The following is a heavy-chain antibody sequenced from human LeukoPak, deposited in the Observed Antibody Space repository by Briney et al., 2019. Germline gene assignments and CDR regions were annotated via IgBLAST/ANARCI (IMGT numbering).Heavy chain of an antibody. CDR1: GFTFSTYW. Sequence: PGGSLRLSCAASGFTFSTYWMSWVRQAPGKGLEWVANIKQDGFEKNYVDSVKGRFTISRDNAKNSVFVQMTSLRAEDTAVYYCARKTESSSWIFDYWGQGTLVTVSS. V-gene: IGHV3-7*01. CDR3: ARKTESSSWIFDY. J-gene: IGHJ4*02. CDR2: IKQDGFEK. D-gene: IGHD6-13*01.